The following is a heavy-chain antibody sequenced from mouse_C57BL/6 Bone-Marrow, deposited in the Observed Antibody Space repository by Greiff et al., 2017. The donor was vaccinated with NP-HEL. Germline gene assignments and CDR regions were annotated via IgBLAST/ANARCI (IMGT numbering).Heavy chain of an antibody. J-gene: IGHJ2*01. V-gene: IGHV1-5*01. Sequence: VQLQQSGTVLARPGASVQMSCKTSGYTFTSYWMHWVKQRPGQGLEWIGAIYPGNSDTSYNQKFKGKAKLTAVTSASTAYMELSSLTNEDSAVYYCTRWRLLPYYFDYWGQGTTLTVSS. CDR3: TRWRLLPYYFDY. CDR2: IYPGNSDT. D-gene: IGHD1-1*01. CDR1: GYTFTSYW.